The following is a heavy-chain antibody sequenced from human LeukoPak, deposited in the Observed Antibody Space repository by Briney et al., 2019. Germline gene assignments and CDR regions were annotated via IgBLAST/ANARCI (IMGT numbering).Heavy chain of an antibody. CDR3: ATDSGSYGGAFDY. Sequence: PSETLSLTCTVSGGSISIYYWSWIRKPPGKGLEWIGYIYYSGSTNYNPSLKSRVTISVDTSKNQFSLKLSSVTAADTAVYYCATDSGSYGGAFDYWGQGTLVTVSS. CDR1: GGSISIYY. V-gene: IGHV4-59*12. D-gene: IGHD1-26*01. J-gene: IGHJ4*02. CDR2: IYYSGST.